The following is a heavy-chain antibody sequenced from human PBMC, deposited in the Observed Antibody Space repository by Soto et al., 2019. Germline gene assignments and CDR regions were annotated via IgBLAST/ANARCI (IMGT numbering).Heavy chain of an antibody. CDR2: IYYSGST. CDR1: GYSISSSNW. CDR3: ARGRAQYYDFWSGPYYFDY. D-gene: IGHD3-3*01. Sequence: KPSETLSLTCAVSGYSISSSNWWGWIRQPPGKGLEWIGYIYYSGSTYYNPSLKSRVTMSVDTSKNQFSLKLSSVTAVDTAVYYCARGRAQYYDFWSGPYYFDYWGQGTLVTVSS. J-gene: IGHJ4*02. V-gene: IGHV4-28*03.